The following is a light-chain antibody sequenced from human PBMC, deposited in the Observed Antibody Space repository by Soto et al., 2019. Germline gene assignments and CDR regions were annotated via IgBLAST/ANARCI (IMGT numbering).Light chain of an antibody. J-gene: IGKJ3*01. CDR2: AAS. Sequence: DIKMTQSPSSLSASVGDRVTIACRASQNIVSYVHWYRQRPGKAPELLIFAASTLRSGVPSRFSGSGSGREFTITISSLQPEDVATYYCHQTYSTPGGTFGPGNTVDI. CDR3: HQTYSTPGGT. CDR1: QNIVSY. V-gene: IGKV1-39*01.